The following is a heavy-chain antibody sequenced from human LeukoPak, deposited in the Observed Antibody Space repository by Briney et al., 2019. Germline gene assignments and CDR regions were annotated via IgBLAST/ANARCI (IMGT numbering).Heavy chain of an antibody. D-gene: IGHD4-17*01. CDR3: ALSTTTVTTRTIDY. Sequence: SETLSLTCAVYGGSFSGYFRTWIRQPPGKGLEWIGEISHSGNTNYNPSLKSRVTISLDTSKNQFSLKLSSVTAADTAIYYCALSTTTVTTRTIDYWGQGTLVTVSS. CDR1: GGSFSGYF. CDR2: ISHSGNT. J-gene: IGHJ4*02. V-gene: IGHV4-34*01.